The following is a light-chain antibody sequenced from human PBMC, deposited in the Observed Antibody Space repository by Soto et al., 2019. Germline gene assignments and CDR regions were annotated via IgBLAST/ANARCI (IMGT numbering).Light chain of an antibody. V-gene: IGKV3-20*01. Sequence: EIVLTQSPGTLSLSPGERATLSCRPSQSVSSNYLAWYQQKPGQAPRLLIYGASRRATGIPDRFSGSGSGTDFTLTISRLEPEDFAVYYCQQYVTSPAFGQGTKVEIK. CDR3: QQYVTSPA. J-gene: IGKJ1*01. CDR1: QSVSSNY. CDR2: GAS.